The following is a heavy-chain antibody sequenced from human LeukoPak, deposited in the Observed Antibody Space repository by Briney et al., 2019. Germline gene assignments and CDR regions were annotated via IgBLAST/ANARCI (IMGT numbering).Heavy chain of an antibody. CDR3: ARDMVQGVMVYMDV. V-gene: IGHV1-18*01. D-gene: IGHD3-10*01. J-gene: IGHJ6*03. Sequence: GASVNVSFKASVYTFTSYGISWVRQAPGQGLEWMGWISAYNGNTNYAQKLQGRVTMTTDTSTSTAYMELRSLRSDDTAVYYCARDMVQGVMVYMDVWGKGTTVTVSS. CDR1: VYTFTSYG. CDR2: ISAYNGNT.